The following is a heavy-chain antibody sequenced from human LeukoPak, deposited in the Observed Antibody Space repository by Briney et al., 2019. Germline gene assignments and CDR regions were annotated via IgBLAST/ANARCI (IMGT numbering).Heavy chain of an antibody. V-gene: IGHV4-61*08. CDR1: GGSISSGGYY. CDR3: ASWAHQYDFWSGYYLGGQSVSYRYFDY. J-gene: IGHJ4*02. Sequence: TSETLSLTCAVSGGSISSGGYYWSWIRQPPGKGLEWIGYIYYSGGTNYNPSLKSRVTISVDTSKNQFSLKLSSATAADTAVYYCASWAHQYDFWSGYYLGGQSVSYRYFDYWGQGTLVTVSS. CDR2: IYYSGGT. D-gene: IGHD3-3*01.